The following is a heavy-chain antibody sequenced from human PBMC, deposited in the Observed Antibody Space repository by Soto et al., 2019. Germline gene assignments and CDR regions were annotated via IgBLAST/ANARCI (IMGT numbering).Heavy chain of an antibody. V-gene: IGHV1-18*01. Sequence: QVQLVQSGAEVKKPGASVKVSCKASGYTFTKYGISWVRQAPGQGLECMGWISAYNVHTNYARTLQGRLTLTTDTSTSTAYMELRSLRSDDTAVYYCAREGRLESQALDIWGQGTMVTVSS. CDR1: GYTFTKYG. J-gene: IGHJ3*02. CDR2: ISAYNVHT. CDR3: AREGRLESQALDI. D-gene: IGHD1-1*01.